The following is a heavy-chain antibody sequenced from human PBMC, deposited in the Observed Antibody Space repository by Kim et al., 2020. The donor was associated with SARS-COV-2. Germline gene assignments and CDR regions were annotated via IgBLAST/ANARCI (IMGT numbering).Heavy chain of an antibody. D-gene: IGHD6-13*01. V-gene: IGHV7-4-1*02. CDR1: GYTFTSYA. J-gene: IGHJ4*02. Sequence: ASVKVSCKASGYTFTSYAMNWVRQAPGQGLEWMGWINTNTGNPTYAQGFTGRLVFSLDTSVSTAFLQISSLQAEDTAVYYLASDRTIAAAGNPGYWGQGTLVTVSS. CDR3: ASDRTIAAAGNPGY. CDR2: INTNTGNP.